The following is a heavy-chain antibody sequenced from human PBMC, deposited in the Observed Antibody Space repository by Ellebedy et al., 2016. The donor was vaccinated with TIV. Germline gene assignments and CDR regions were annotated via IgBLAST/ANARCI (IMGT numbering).Heavy chain of an antibody. D-gene: IGHD3-3*01. CDR3: ARDPDHTMIFGVVTNYGMDV. CDR2: ISAYNGNT. CDR1: GYTFTSYG. Sequence: ASVKVSCKASGYTFTSYGISWVRQAPGQGLEWMGWISAYNGNTNYAQKLQGRVTMTTDTSTSTAYMELRSLRSDDTAVYYCARDPDHTMIFGVVTNYGMDVWGQGTTVTVSS. J-gene: IGHJ6*02. V-gene: IGHV1-18*01.